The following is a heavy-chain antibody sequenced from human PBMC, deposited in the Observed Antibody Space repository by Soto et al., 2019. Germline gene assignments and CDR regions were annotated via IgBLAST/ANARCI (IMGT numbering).Heavy chain of an antibody. D-gene: IGHD6-19*01. CDR1: GGSISSSNW. CDR2: IYHSGST. Sequence: QVQLQESGPGLVKPSGTLSLTCAVSGGSISSSNWWSWVRQPPGKGLEWIGEIYHSGSTNYNPSLKIRVNISVDKSKNQFSLTLSSVTAADTAVYYCAGDLGGRKAGTYYWGQGTLVTVSS. CDR3: AGDLGGRKAGTYY. J-gene: IGHJ4*02. V-gene: IGHV4-4*02.